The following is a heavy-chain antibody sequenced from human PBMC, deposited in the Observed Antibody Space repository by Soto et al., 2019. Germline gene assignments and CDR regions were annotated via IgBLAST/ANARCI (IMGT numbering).Heavy chain of an antibody. CDR1: GYTFTSYG. D-gene: IGHD3-9*01. CDR2: ISAYNGNT. J-gene: IGHJ4*02. V-gene: IGHV1-18*01. CDR3: ARSEPRYYDILTGYYFAGAGGEADY. Sequence: QVQLVQSGAEVKKPGASVKVSCKASGYTFTSYGISWVRQAPGQGLEWMGWISAYNGNTNYAQKLQGRVTMTTDTASSTAYMELRSLRSDDTAVYYFARSEPRYYDILTGYYFAGAGGEADYWGQGTLVTVSS.